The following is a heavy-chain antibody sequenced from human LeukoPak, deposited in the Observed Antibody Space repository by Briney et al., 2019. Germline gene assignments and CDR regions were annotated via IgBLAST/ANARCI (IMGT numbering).Heavy chain of an antibody. CDR3: ARVFNYGWFDP. CDR1: GGSISGTNC. V-gene: IGHV4-4*02. Sequence: SETLSLTCAVSGGSISGTNCWSWVRQPPGKGLEWIGEISHSGTTNYNPSLKSRVTISVDTSKNQFSLKLNSVTAADTAVYYCARVFNYGWFDPWGQGTLVTVSS. J-gene: IGHJ5*02. CDR2: ISHSGTT. D-gene: IGHD4-11*01.